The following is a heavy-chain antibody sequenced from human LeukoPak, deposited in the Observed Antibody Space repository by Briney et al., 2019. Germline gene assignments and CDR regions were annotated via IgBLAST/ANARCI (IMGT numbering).Heavy chain of an antibody. Sequence: GGSLRLSCAASGLTLSRYGMHWVRQAPGKGLEWVAVISYDGSTKNYADSVKDRFNISRDNSENTLYLQRSSLRAEDTAVYYCAGVPNVREGEWFDPWGQGTLVTVSS. J-gene: IGHJ5*02. CDR1: GLTLSRYG. CDR2: ISYDGSTK. V-gene: IGHV3-30*03. D-gene: IGHD3-16*01. CDR3: AGVPNVREGEWFDP.